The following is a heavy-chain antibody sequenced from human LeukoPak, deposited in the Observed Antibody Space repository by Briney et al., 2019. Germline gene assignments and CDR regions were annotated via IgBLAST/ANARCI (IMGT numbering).Heavy chain of an antibody. Sequence: ASVKVSCKASGGTFSSYAISWVRQAPGQGLEWMGGIIPIFGTANYAQKFQGRVTITADKSTSTAYMELNSLRSEDTAVYYCARASGGYSYACDYWGQGTLVTVSS. V-gene: IGHV1-69*06. D-gene: IGHD5-18*01. CDR1: GGTFSSYA. CDR2: IIPIFGTA. J-gene: IGHJ4*02. CDR3: ARASGGYSYACDY.